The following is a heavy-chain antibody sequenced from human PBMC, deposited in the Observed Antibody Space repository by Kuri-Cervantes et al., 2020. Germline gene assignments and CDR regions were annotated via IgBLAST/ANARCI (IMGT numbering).Heavy chain of an antibody. V-gene: IGHV1-3*01. CDR3: ARFIAAAGRAGFDP. D-gene: IGHD6-13*01. J-gene: IGHJ5*02. CDR2: INAGNGNT. CDR1: GYTFTSYA. Sequence: ASVKVSCKASGYTFTSYAMHWVRQAPGQRLEWMGWINAGNGNTKYSQKFQGRVTITRDTSASTAYMELSSLRSEDTAVYYCARFIAAAGRAGFDPWDRGTLVTVSS.